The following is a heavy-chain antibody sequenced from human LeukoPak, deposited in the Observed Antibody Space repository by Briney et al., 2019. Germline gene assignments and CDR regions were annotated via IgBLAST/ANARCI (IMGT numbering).Heavy chain of an antibody. J-gene: IGHJ4*02. CDR3: ARDADILTGYYTCFDY. CDR2: ISSSSSYI. D-gene: IGHD3-9*01. V-gene: IGHV3-21*01. Sequence: GESLRLSCSASGFTFSSYTMNWVRQAPGKGLEWVSSISSSSSYIYYADSVKGRFTISRDNAKNSLYLQMNSLRAEDTAVYYCARDADILTGYYTCFDYWGQGPLVTVSS. CDR1: GFTFSSYT.